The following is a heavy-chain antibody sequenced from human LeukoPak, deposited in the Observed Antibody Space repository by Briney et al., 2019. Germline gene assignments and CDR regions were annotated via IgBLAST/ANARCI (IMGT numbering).Heavy chain of an antibody. CDR1: GGSFSGYY. CDR2: INHSGST. V-gene: IGHV4-34*01. CDR3: ARVGGYSSGWYLDY. Sequence: PSETLSLTCAVYGGSFSGYYWSWIRQPPGKGLEWIGEINHSGSTNYNPSLKSRVTISVDTSKNQFSLKLTSVPAADTAVYYCARVGGYSSGWYLDYWGQGTLVTVSS. D-gene: IGHD6-19*01. J-gene: IGHJ4*02.